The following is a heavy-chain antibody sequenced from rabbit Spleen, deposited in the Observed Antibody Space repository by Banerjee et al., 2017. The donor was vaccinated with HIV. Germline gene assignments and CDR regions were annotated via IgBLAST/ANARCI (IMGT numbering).Heavy chain of an antibody. J-gene: IGHJ4*01. Sequence: QEQLMESGGGLVQPGGSLKLSCKASEFDFSSYGVSWVRQAPGKGLEWIGYIDPIFGSTYYASWVNGRFTISRHNAQNTLYLQLNSLTAADTATYFCAIDLAGAIGWNFYLWGPGTLVTVS. CDR3: AIDLAGAIGWNFYL. CDR1: EFDFSSYG. CDR2: IDPIFGST. D-gene: IGHD4-1*01. V-gene: IGHV1S47*01.